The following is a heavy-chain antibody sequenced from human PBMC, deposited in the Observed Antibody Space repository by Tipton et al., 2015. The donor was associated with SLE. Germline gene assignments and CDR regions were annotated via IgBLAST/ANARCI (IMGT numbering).Heavy chain of an antibody. CDR3: AGGGFDYPKWFDP. V-gene: IGHV4-39*07. CDR1: GGSISSSSYY. D-gene: IGHD3-9*01. CDR2: IFYRGSA. J-gene: IGHJ5*02. Sequence: TLSLTCTVSGGSISSSSYYWGWIRQPPGKGLEWIGSIFYRGSAYYNPSLESRVTISRDTSKNQFSLKLSSVTAADTAVYYCAGGGFDYPKWFDPWGQGTLVTVSS.